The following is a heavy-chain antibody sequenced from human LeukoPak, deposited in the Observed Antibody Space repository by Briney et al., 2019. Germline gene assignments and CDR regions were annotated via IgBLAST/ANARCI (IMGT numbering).Heavy chain of an antibody. CDR1: GFTFSSYG. D-gene: IGHD6-19*01. V-gene: IGHV3-30*02. CDR3: AKAGRRSGWYGEYYYYYMDV. Sequence: RGSLRLSCAASGFTFSSYGMHWVRRAPGKGLEGVAFIRYDGSNKYYADTVKGRFTISRDNSKNTLYLQMNSLRAEDTAVYYCAKAGRRSGWYGEYYYYYMDVWGKGTTVTISS. CDR2: IRYDGSNK. J-gene: IGHJ6*03.